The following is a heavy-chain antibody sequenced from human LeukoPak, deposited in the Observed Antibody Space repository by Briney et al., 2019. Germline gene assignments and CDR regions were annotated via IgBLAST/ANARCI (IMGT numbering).Heavy chain of an antibody. CDR3: AKDPPLRGYSYGLNDY. D-gene: IGHD5-18*01. V-gene: IGHV3-23*01. CDR1: GFTFSSYA. J-gene: IGHJ4*02. CDR2: ISGSGGST. Sequence: ESGGSLRLSCAAPGFTFSSYAMSWVRQAPGKGLEWVSAISGSGGSTYYADSVKGRFTISRDNSKNTLYLQMNSLRAEDTAVYYCAKDPPLRGYSYGLNDYWGQGTLVTVSS.